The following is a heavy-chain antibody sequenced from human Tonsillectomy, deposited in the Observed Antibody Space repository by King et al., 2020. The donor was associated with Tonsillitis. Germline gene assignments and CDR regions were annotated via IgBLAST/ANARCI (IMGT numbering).Heavy chain of an antibody. CDR2: INHSGST. CDR1: GGSFSGYY. J-gene: IGHJ5*02. CDR3: AREXXGQXGKGFDX. V-gene: IGHV4-34*01. D-gene: IGHD3-10*01. Sequence: VQLQQWGAGLLKPSETLSLTCAVYGGSFSGYYWSWIRQPPGKGLEWIGEINHSGSTNYNPSLKSRVTISVDTSKNQFSLKLSSVTAADTAVYYFAREXXGQXGKGFDXWGXGXLVTVS.